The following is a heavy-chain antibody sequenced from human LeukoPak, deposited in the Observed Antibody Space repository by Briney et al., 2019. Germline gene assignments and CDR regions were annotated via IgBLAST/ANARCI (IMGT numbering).Heavy chain of an antibody. CDR1: GGSISSYY. CDR3: ARDSYSSGSYYFDY. D-gene: IGHD6-19*01. V-gene: IGHV4-59*01. J-gene: IGHJ4*02. Sequence: PSEXLSLTCTVSGGSISSYYWTWLRQPPGKGLEGIGYIYSSGSTNYNPSLKSRVTISVDTSKNQFSLKLSSVTAADAAVYYCARDSYSSGSYYFDYWGQGTLVTVSS. CDR2: IYSSGST.